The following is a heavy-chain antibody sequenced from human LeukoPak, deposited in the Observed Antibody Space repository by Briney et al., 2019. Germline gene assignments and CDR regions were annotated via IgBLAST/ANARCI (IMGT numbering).Heavy chain of an antibody. CDR1: GFTVSSNY. D-gene: IGHD3-10*01. Sequence: TGGSLRLSCAASGFTVSSNYMSWVRQAPGEGLEWVSIIYSGGSTYYADSVKGRFTISRDNSKNTLYLQMNSLRAEDTAVYYCASKLWFGEPYWGQGTLVTVSS. V-gene: IGHV3-53*01. J-gene: IGHJ4*02. CDR2: IYSGGST. CDR3: ASKLWFGEPY.